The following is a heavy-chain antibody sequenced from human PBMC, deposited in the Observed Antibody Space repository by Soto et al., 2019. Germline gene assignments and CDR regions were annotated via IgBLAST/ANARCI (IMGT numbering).Heavy chain of an antibody. J-gene: IGHJ4*02. CDR3: ARNLGATEVFFDY. CDR1: GYTFTSYA. D-gene: IGHD1-26*01. V-gene: IGHV1-3*01. Sequence: ASVKVSCKASGYTFTSYAMHWVRQAPGQRLEWMGWINAGNGNTKYSQKFQGRVTITRDTSASTAYMELSSLRSEDTAVYYCARNLGATEVFFDYWGQGTLVTVSS. CDR2: INAGNGNT.